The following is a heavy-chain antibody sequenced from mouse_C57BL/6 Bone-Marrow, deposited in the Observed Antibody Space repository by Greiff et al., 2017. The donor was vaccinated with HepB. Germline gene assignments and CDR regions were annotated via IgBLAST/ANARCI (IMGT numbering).Heavy chain of an antibody. CDR1: GFTFSSYG. J-gene: IGHJ4*01. V-gene: IGHV5-6*01. Sequence: VQLVESGGDLVKPGGSLKLSCAASGFTFSSYGMSWVRQTPDKRLEWVATISSGGSYTYYPDSVKGRFTISRDNAKNTLYLQMSSLKSEDTAMYYCARRGYWGQGTSVTVSS. CDR2: ISSGGSYT. CDR3: ARRGY.